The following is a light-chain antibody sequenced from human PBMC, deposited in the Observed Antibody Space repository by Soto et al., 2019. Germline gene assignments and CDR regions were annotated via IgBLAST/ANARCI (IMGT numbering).Light chain of an antibody. Sequence: STLSGSVGDRVTITCRASQTISSWLAWYQQKPGKAPKLLIYKASTLKSGVPSRFSGSGSGTEFTLTISSLQPDDFATYYCQHYNSYSPTFGQGTKVDIK. CDR2: KAS. CDR3: QHYNSYSPT. J-gene: IGKJ1*01. V-gene: IGKV1-5*03. CDR1: QTISSW.